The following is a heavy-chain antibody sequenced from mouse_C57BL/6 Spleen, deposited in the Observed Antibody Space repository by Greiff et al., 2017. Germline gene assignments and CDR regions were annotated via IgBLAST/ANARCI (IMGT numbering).Heavy chain of an antibody. CDR1: GYTFTDYY. Sequence: EVQLQQSGPELVKPGASVKISCKASGYTFTDYYMNWVKQSHGKSLEWIGDINPNNGGTSYNQKFKGKATLTVDKSSSTAYMELRSLTSEDSAVYYCARSSSDGYYWYFDVWGTGTTVTVSS. J-gene: IGHJ1*03. CDR3: ARSSSDGYYWYFDV. D-gene: IGHD2-3*01. CDR2: INPNNGGT. V-gene: IGHV1-26*01.